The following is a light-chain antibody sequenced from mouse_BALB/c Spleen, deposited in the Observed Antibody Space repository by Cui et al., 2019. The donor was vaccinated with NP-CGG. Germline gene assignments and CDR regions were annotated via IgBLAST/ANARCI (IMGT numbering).Light chain of an antibody. CDR2: GTN. J-gene: IGLJ1*01. CDR1: TGAVTTSNY. Sequence: QAVVTQESALTTSPGETVTLTCRTLTGAVTTSNYANWVQEKPDHLFTGLIGGTNNRAPGVPARFSGSLIGDKAALTITGAQTEDEAIYFCALWYSNHWVFGGGTKLTVL. CDR3: ALWYSNHWV. V-gene: IGLV1*01.